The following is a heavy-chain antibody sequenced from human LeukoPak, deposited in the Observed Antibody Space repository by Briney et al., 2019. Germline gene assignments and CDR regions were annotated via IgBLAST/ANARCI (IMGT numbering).Heavy chain of an antibody. D-gene: IGHD3-10*01. V-gene: IGHV3-23*01. Sequence: GGSLRLSCAASGFTFSSYAMSWVRQAPGKGLEWVSAISGSGGSTYYAGSVKGRFTISRDNSKNTLYLQMNSLRAEDTAVYYCAKSGFRASGPYYYYGMDVWGQGTTVTVSS. CDR3: AKSGFRASGPYYYYGMDV. J-gene: IGHJ6*02. CDR2: ISGSGGST. CDR1: GFTFSSYA.